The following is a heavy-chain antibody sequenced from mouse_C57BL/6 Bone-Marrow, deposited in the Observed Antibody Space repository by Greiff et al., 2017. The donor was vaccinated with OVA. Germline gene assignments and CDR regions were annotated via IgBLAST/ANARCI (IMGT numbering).Heavy chain of an antibody. J-gene: IGHJ1*03. V-gene: IGHV1-55*01. CDR3: ARKRGLLWYFDV. Sequence: QVQLKQSGAELVKPGASVKMSCKASGYTFTSYWITWVKQRPGQGLEWIGDIYPGSGSTNYNEKFKSKATLTVDTSSSTAYMQLSSLTSEDSAVYYCARKRGLLWYFDVWGTGTTVTVSS. CDR2: IYPGSGST. D-gene: IGHD6-1*01. CDR1: GYTFTSYW.